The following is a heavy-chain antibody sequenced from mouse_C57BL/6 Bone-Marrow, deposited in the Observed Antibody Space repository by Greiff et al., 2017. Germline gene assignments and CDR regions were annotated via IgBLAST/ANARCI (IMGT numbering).Heavy chain of an antibody. D-gene: IGHD4-1*01. J-gene: IGHJ3*01. CDR3: ARGLGRGRFAY. CDR2: IDPSDSET. Sequence: VKLQQPGAELVRPGSSVKLSCKASGYTFTSYWMHWVKQRPIQGLEWIGNIDPSDSETHYNQKFKDKATLTVDKSSSTAYMQLSSLTSEDSAVYYCARGLGRGRFAYWGQGTLVTVSA. CDR1: GYTFTSYW. V-gene: IGHV1-52*01.